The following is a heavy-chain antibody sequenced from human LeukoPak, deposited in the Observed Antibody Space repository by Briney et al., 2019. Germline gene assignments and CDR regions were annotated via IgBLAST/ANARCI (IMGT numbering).Heavy chain of an antibody. D-gene: IGHD6-19*01. J-gene: IGHJ4*02. CDR3: AAGIAVTGSFDY. Sequence: PGGSLSLACAASGSTFNNYFMGWVRQAPGKGLELVSSITGGGDQKYHADSVVGQFTITRDNSKDTLYLQMNSLRAEDTAVYYCAAGIAVTGSFDYWGQRTLVTVSS. CDR2: ITGGGDQK. V-gene: IGHV3-23*01. CDR1: GSTFNNYF.